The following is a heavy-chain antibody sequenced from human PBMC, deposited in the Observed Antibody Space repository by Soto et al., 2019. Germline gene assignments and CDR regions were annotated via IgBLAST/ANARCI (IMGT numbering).Heavy chain of an antibody. CDR1: DFTFSDYY. V-gene: IGHV3-11*01. CDR3: ARETVPPWFDP. Sequence: GGSLRFSCVASDFTFSDYYMSWIRQSPGQGLEWVSSISGTSDTIYYRDSVKGRFTISRDNTKNSLYLQMNSLRADDTAVYYCARETVPPWFDPWGQGTLVTVSS. CDR2: ISGTSDTI. J-gene: IGHJ5*02. D-gene: IGHD4-4*01.